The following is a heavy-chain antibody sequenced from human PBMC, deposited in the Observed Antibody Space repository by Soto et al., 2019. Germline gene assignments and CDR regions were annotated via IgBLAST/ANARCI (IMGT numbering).Heavy chain of an antibody. Sequence: ASVKVSCKASGYSFTAYFMHWVRQAPGQGLEWMGMVHPSGGNTNYAQKFQGRVTMTWDTSTTTVYMELSSLRSDDTAVYYSARAPYSSSSFFFDYWGQGTPVTVSS. CDR3: ARAPYSSSSFFFDY. CDR1: GYSFTAYF. V-gene: IGHV1-46*01. J-gene: IGHJ4*02. D-gene: IGHD6-6*01. CDR2: VHPSGGNT.